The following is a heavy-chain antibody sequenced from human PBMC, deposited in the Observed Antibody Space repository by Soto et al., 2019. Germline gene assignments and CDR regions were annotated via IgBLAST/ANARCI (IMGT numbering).Heavy chain of an antibody. Sequence: GGSLRLSCAASGFTFSSYAMHWVRQAPGKGLEWVAVISYDGSNKYYADSVKGRFTIPRDNSKNTLYLQMNSLRAEDTAVYYCARSAGYSGTHDYWGQGTLVTVSS. CDR2: ISYDGSNK. V-gene: IGHV3-30-3*01. CDR1: GFTFSSYA. CDR3: ARSAGYSGTHDY. J-gene: IGHJ4*02. D-gene: IGHD1-26*01.